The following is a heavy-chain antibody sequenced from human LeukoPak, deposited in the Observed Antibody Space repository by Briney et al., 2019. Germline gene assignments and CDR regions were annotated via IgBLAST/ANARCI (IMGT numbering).Heavy chain of an antibody. CDR2: ITSTSSTI. CDR1: GFTFGSYT. Sequence: GGSLRLSCAASGFTFGSYTMHWVRQAPGKGLEWVSYITSTSSTIYYADSVKGRFTISRDNAKNSLYLQMDSLRDEDTAVYYCARGYCSSTSCYEDAFDIWGQGTMVTVSS. D-gene: IGHD2-2*01. J-gene: IGHJ3*02. V-gene: IGHV3-48*02. CDR3: ARGYCSSTSCYEDAFDI.